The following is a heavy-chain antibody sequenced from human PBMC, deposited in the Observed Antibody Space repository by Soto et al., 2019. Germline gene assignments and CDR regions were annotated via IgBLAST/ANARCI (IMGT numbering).Heavy chain of an antibody. CDR3: ARHVGFYWYFDL. CDR1: GFTVSGDY. J-gene: IGHJ2*01. V-gene: IGHV3-66*04. Sequence: PGGSLRLSCAASGFTVSGDYMGWVRQTPGKGLDWVSSIYTDGRTYYSDSVRGRFAISTDNSKDTLYLQMNNLRADDTAIYYCARHVGFYWYFDLWGRGTLVTVSS. CDR2: IYTDGRT. D-gene: IGHD1-26*01.